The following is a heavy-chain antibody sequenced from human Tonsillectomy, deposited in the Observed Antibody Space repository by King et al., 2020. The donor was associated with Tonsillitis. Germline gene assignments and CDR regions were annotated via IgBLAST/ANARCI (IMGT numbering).Heavy chain of an antibody. V-gene: IGHV2-70*01. CDR3: ARISNDFWSGFADY. CDR2: IDWDDDK. CDR1: GFSLTTSGMC. J-gene: IGHJ4*02. D-gene: IGHD3-3*01. Sequence: TLKESGPALVKPTQTLTLTCTFSGFSLTTSGMCVSWIRQPPGKALEWLALIDWDDDKYYSTFLNTRLTISKDTSKNQVVLTMTNMDPVETATYYCARISNDFWSGFADYWGRGTLVTVSS.